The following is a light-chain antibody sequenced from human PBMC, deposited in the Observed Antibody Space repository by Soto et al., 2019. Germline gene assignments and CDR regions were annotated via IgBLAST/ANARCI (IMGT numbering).Light chain of an antibody. CDR2: AAS. CDR1: QSVSS. CDR3: QQYDNWPHT. Sequence: EIVMTQSPATLSVSPGERATLSCRASQSVSSLAWYQQKPGQTPKLLIYAASTRATSMPARFSGSGSGTEFTLTISSLQSEDFAVYYCQQYDNWPHTFGQGTKLEIK. V-gene: IGKV3D-15*01. J-gene: IGKJ2*01.